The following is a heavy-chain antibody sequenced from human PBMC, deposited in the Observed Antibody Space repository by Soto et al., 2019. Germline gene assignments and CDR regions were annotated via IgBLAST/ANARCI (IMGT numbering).Heavy chain of an antibody. J-gene: IGHJ6*02. Sequence: PGGSLRLSCAASGFTFSSYAMSWVRQAPGKGLEWVSAISGSGGSTYYADSVKGRFTISRDNSKNTLYLQMNSLRAEDTAVYYCAKVGGYYGSGSFYYYYGMDVWGQGTTVTVSS. CDR3: AKVGGYYGSGSFYYYYGMDV. D-gene: IGHD3-10*01. V-gene: IGHV3-23*01. CDR2: ISGSGGST. CDR1: GFTFSSYA.